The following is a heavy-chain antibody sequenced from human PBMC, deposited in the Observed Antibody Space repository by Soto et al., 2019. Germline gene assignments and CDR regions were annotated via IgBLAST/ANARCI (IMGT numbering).Heavy chain of an antibody. Sequence: QLHLQESGPGLVNPSETLSLTCTVSGASVTDSRYFWGWIRQPPGKGLEWIATVDYAGATYYNSSLNSRVRISVDRSKNQISLRLDSVTAADTAVYSCATRIWRPSDYWGQGTLVTVSS. D-gene: IGHD2-21*01. CDR2: VDYAGAT. J-gene: IGHJ4*02. CDR3: ATRIWRPSDY. V-gene: IGHV4-39*01. CDR1: GASVTDSRYF.